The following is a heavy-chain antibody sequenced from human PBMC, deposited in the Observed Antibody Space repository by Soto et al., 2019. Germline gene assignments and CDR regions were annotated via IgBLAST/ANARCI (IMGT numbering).Heavy chain of an antibody. D-gene: IGHD6-6*01. CDR2: IYYSGST. V-gene: IGHV4-61*01. CDR1: GGSVSSGSYY. J-gene: IGHJ4*02. CDR3: ATYSSSSYNFDY. Sequence: QVQLQESGPGLVKPSETLSLTCTVSGGSVSSGSYYWSWIRQPPGKGLEWIGYIYYSGSTNYNPSXKSRXTISVDTSKNQFSLKLSSVTAADTAVYYCATYSSSSYNFDYWGQGTLVTXSS.